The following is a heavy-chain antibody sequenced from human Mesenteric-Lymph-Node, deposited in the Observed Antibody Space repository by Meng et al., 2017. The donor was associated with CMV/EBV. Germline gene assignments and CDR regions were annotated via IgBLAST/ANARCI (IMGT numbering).Heavy chain of an antibody. CDR2: INHSGST. CDR1: GGSFSGYY. Sequence: QVALRQWGAGLLKPSETLSVTCAVYGGSFSGYYWNWIRQSPEKGLEWIGEINHSGSTTYNPSFTSRIIISVDTSTNQISLNMSSVTAADTAVYYCARGSSYDILTGYFDYWGQGALVTVSS. V-gene: IGHV4-34*02. J-gene: IGHJ4*02. D-gene: IGHD3-9*01. CDR3: ARGSSYDILTGYFDY.